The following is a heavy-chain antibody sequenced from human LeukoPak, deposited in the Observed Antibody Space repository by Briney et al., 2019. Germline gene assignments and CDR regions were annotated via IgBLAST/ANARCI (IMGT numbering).Heavy chain of an antibody. D-gene: IGHD3-10*01. Sequence: GASVKVSCKASGYIFTDYYMHWVRQAPGQGLEWMGRIIPYSGDAAYAPKFQGRVAMTRDTSISTAYMELSRLNSDDTAVYYCTRDLLGGSGTFDPWGQGALVTVSS. J-gene: IGHJ5*02. CDR3: TRDLLGGSGTFDP. V-gene: IGHV1-2*06. CDR2: IIPYSGDA. CDR1: GYIFTDYY.